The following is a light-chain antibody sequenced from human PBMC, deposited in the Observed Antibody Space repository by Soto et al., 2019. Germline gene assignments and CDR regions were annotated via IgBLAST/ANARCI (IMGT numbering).Light chain of an antibody. V-gene: IGKV3-20*01. CDR3: QQYGSTPLT. Sequence: EIVLTQSPGTLSSSPGERATLSCRASQSVRNNYLAWYQQKPGQPPRFLIYDVSTRAAGIPDRLSGSGSGTDFTLTISRLEPEDFAVYYCQQYGSTPLTFGGGTKVEIE. J-gene: IGKJ4*01. CDR1: QSVRNNY. CDR2: DVS.